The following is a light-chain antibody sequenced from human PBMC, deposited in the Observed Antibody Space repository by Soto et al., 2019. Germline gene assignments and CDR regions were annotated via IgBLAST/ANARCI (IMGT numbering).Light chain of an antibody. CDR2: GAS. Sequence: DIQMTQSPSVLSASVGDRVTITCRASQSIGKHLNWYQQKPGKAPKFLIYGASTLQSGVPSRFTGSGSGTDFTLTVNSLQAEDFATYYCQKYNSDPLTFGGGTKVNIK. V-gene: IGKV1-39*01. J-gene: IGKJ4*01. CDR1: QSIGKH. CDR3: QKYNSDPLT.